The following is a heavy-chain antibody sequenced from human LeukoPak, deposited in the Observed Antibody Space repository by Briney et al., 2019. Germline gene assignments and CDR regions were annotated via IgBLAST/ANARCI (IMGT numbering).Heavy chain of an antibody. CDR1: GFTFSSYS. CDR2: ISSSSSYI. V-gene: IGHV3-21*01. CDR3: ARLPPNYDILTGYPHDAFDI. J-gene: IGHJ3*02. Sequence: GGSLRLSCAASGFTFSSYSMNWVRQAPGKGLEWVSSISSSSSYIYYADSVKGRFTISRDNAKNSLYLQMNSLRAEDTAVYYCARLPPNYDILTGYPHDAFDIWGQGTMVTVSS. D-gene: IGHD3-9*01.